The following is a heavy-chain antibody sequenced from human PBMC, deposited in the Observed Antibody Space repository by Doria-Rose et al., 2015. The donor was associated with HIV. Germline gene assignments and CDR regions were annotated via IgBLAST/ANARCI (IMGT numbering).Heavy chain of an antibody. D-gene: IGHD6-13*01. CDR3: ARGISYSTSVYFDY. V-gene: IGHV3-20*04. CDR2: INWNGGTT. Sequence: VQLQESGGGVVRPGGSLRLSCAASGFTFPDYGVRWVRQAPGKGLEWVSVINWNGGTTHYAVSVKGRFTISRDNAKNSLFLEMKNLRAEDTALYYCARGISYSTSVYFDYWGQGSLVTVSS. J-gene: IGHJ4*02. CDR1: GFTFPDYG.